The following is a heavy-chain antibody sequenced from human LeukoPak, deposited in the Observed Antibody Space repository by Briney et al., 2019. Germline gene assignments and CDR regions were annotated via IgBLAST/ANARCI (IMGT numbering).Heavy chain of an antibody. J-gene: IGHJ4*02. CDR3: AREGAAAGTVRY. CDR1: GGSISSYY. D-gene: IGHD6-13*01. Sequence: SETLSLTCTVSGGSISSYYWSWIRQPPGKGLEWIGYIYHSGSTYYNPSLKSRVTISVDRSKNQFSLKLSSVTAADTAVYYWAREGAAAGTVRYWGQGTLVTVSS. V-gene: IGHV4-59*12. CDR2: IYHSGST.